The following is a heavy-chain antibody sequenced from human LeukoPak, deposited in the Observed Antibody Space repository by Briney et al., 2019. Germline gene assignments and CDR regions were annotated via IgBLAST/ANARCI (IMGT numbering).Heavy chain of an antibody. J-gene: IGHJ4*02. CDR1: GYTFTSYG. V-gene: IGHV1-18*01. D-gene: IGHD6-13*01. CDR3: ARDWAQQQVVTDY. CDR2: INAYNGNT. Sequence: ASVKVSCKASGYTFTSYGISWVRQAPGQGLEWMGWINAYNGNTNYAQKFQGRVTMTTDISTNTAYMELRSLRSDDTAMYYCARDWAQQQVVTDYWGQGTLVIVSS.